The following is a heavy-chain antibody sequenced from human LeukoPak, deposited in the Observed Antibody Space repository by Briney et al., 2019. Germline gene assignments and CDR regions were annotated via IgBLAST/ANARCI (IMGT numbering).Heavy chain of an antibody. V-gene: IGHV3-23*01. CDR3: AKDTGSGYDYFSYYFDY. CDR2: ISGTAFST. J-gene: IGHJ4*02. D-gene: IGHD5-12*01. CDR1: GFTFSSYG. Sequence: PGGSLRLSCAASGFTFSSYGMSWVRQAPGKGLEWVSIISGTAFSTYYADSVRGRFTISRDNSRNTLYLQMNRLRAEDTAVYYCAKDTGSGYDYFSYYFDYWGQGTLVTVSS.